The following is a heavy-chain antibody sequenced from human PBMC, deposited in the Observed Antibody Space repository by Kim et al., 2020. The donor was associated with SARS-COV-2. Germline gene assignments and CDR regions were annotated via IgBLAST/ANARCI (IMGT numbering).Heavy chain of an antibody. CDR3: AKARRLFISGPPFDY. J-gene: IGHJ4*02. Sequence: GGSLRLSCAASGFTFSSYAMHWVRQAPGRGLEWVAVIWYNGINNYYADSVKGRFTSSRDNSKNTLYLQMNNLRAEDTAMYYCAKARRLFISGPPFDYWGQGTLVTVSS. D-gene: IGHD6-25*01. V-gene: IGHV3-33*06. CDR1: GFTFSSYA. CDR2: IWYNGINN.